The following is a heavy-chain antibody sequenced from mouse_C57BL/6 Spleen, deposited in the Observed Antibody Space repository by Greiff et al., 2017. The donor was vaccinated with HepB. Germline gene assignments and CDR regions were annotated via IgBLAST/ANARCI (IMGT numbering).Heavy chain of an antibody. CDR3: ARLDGNSDY. CDR2: IDPSDSYT. D-gene: IGHD2-1*01. J-gene: IGHJ2*01. Sequence: QVQLQQPGAELVKPGASVKLSCKASGYTFTSYWMQWVKQRPGQGLEWIGEIDPSDSYTNYNQKFKGKATLTVDTASSTAYMQLSSLTSEDSAVYYCARLDGNSDYWGQGTTLTVSS. V-gene: IGHV1-50*01. CDR1: GYTFTSYW.